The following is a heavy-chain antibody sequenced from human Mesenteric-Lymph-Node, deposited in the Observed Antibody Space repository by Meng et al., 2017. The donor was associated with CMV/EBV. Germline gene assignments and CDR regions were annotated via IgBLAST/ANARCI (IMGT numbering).Heavy chain of an antibody. CDR1: GGAITSDY. D-gene: IGHD2-2*01. V-gene: IGHV4-59*01. J-gene: IGHJ4*01. CDR3: AREGAHCSSTNCPVDN. Sequence: GSLRLSCTVSGGAITSDYWSWIRQTPGKALEHIGYIYYSGATTYSPSLRSRLTISLDTSKTQFSLKLRSVTAADTAVYYCAREGAHCSSTNCPVDNWGQGTLVTVSS. CDR2: IYYSGAT.